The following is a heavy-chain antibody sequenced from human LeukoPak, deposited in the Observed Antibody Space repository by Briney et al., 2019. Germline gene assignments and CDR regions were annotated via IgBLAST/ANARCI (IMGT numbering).Heavy chain of an antibody. Sequence: PGRSLRLSCAASGFTFDDYAMHWVRQAPGKGLEWVSGISWNSGSIGYADSVKGRFTISRDNAKNSLYLQMNSLRAEDMALYYCAKDATRRYYYYYMDVWGKGTTVSLSS. D-gene: IGHD2-8*02. CDR1: GFTFDDYA. CDR3: AKDATRRYYYYYMDV. J-gene: IGHJ6*03. V-gene: IGHV3-9*03. CDR2: ISWNSGSI.